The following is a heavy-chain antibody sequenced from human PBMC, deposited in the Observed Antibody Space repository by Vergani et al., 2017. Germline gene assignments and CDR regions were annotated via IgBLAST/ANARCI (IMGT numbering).Heavy chain of an antibody. D-gene: IGHD3-10*02. CDR2: IYYSGST. CDR1: GGSISSYY. CDR3: ARQGHHVFGYFDY. J-gene: IGHJ4*02. V-gene: IGHV4-59*01. Sequence: QVQLQESGPGLVKPSETLSLTCTVSGGSISSYYWSWIRQPPGKGLEWIGYIYYSGSTNYNPSLKSRVTISVDTSKNQFSLKLSSVTAADTALYYCARQGHHVFGYFDYWGQGTLVTVSS.